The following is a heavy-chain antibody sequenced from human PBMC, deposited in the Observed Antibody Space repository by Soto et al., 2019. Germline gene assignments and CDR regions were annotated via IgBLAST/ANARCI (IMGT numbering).Heavy chain of an antibody. CDR3: ARGGSGSYYTPPYYYHYGMDV. J-gene: IGHJ6*02. CDR1: GGSISSGDYY. D-gene: IGHD1-26*01. Sequence: PSETLSLTCTVSGGSISSGDYYWSWIRQPPGKGLEWIGYIYYSGSTYYNPSLKSRVTISVDTSKNQFSLKLSSVTAADTAVYYCARGGSGSYYTPPYYYHYGMDVWGQGTTVTVSS. CDR2: IYYSGST. V-gene: IGHV4-30-4*01.